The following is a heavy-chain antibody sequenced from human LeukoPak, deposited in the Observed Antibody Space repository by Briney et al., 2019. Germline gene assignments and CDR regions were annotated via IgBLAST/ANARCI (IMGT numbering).Heavy chain of an antibody. CDR3: ARELGDY. Sequence: GGSLRLSCAASGFTFRGYSMNWVRQAPGKGLEWVSYISGTSTTIYYADSVKGRFTISRDNAKNSLYLQVNSLRDEDMAVYYCARELGDYWGQGTLVTVSS. CDR1: GFTFRGYS. D-gene: IGHD7-27*01. V-gene: IGHV3-48*02. CDR2: ISGTSTTI. J-gene: IGHJ4*02.